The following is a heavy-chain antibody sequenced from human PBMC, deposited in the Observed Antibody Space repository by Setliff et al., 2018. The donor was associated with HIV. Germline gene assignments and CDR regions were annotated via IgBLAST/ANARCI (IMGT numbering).Heavy chain of an antibody. Sequence: SETLSLTCTVSGDSISSGGYYWSWIRQPAGKGLEWIGRIYTSGSTNYNPSLKSRVTISIDTSKNQFSLKLRSVTAADTAVYYCARDHDYYDSSKSWGFDYWGQGTLVTV. CDR3: ARDHDYYDSSKSWGFDY. V-gene: IGHV4-61*02. CDR1: GDSISSGGYY. CDR2: IYTSGST. D-gene: IGHD3-22*01. J-gene: IGHJ4*02.